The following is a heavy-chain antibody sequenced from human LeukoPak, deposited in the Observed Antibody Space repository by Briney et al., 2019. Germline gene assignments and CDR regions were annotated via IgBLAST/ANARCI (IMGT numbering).Heavy chain of an antibody. Sequence: GGSLRLSCAASGFTFSTYAMSWVRQAPGKGLEWVSAISGNGGSTYYRDSVKGRFIISRDNSKNTLYLQMNSLRAEDTAVYYCAKGRDVLLWFGELTLKYWGQGTLVTVSS. D-gene: IGHD3-10*01. CDR1: GFTFSTYA. V-gene: IGHV3-23*01. CDR3: AKGRDVLLWFGELTLKY. J-gene: IGHJ4*02. CDR2: ISGNGGST.